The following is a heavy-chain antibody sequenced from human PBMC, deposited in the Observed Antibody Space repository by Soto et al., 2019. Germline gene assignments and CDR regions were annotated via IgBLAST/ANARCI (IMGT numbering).Heavy chain of an antibody. CDR2: ISYDGSNK. Sequence: LRLSCAASGFTFSSYGMHWVRQAPGKGLEWVAVISYDGSNKYYADSVKGRFTISRDNSKNTLYLQMNSLRAEDTAVYYCAKDVVVGATTGLGDYYYYYGMDVWGQGTTVTVSS. CDR1: GFTFSSYG. CDR3: AKDVVVGATTGLGDYYYYYGMDV. V-gene: IGHV3-30*18. J-gene: IGHJ6*02. D-gene: IGHD1-26*01.